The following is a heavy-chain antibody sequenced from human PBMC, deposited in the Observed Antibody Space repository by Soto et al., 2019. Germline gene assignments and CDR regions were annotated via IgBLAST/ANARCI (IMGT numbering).Heavy chain of an antibody. CDR1: GGTFGNYA. J-gene: IGHJ6*02. Sequence: QVQLAQSGAEVKKPGSSVKVSCKASGGTFGNYAISWVRQAPGQGLEWMGKTIRIFGTSNYAEKFQGRITSAADRFTSTAYMELRSLRSEDTDLYYCVRVAVPGIYGEDVWGQGTTVTVSS. V-gene: IGHV1-69*06. CDR2: TIRIFGTS. CDR3: VRVAVPGIYGEDV. D-gene: IGHD2-2*01.